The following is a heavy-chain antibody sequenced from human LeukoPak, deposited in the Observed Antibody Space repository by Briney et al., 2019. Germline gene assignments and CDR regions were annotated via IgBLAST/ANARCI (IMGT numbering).Heavy chain of an antibody. V-gene: IGHV3-23*01. Sequence: GGSLRLSCAVSGFTFSHYAMSWVRQAPGTGLEWVGSLTDSGDATYYADSVKGRFTISRDNSKNTVYLQMNSLRAEDTAVYYCAKDRLAWSSGFDYWGQGTLVTVSS. D-gene: IGHD3-10*01. CDR2: LTDSGDAT. CDR3: AKDRLAWSSGFDY. J-gene: IGHJ4*02. CDR1: GFTFSHYA.